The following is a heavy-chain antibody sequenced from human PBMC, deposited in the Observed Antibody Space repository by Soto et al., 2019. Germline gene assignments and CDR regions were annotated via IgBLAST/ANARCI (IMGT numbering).Heavy chain of an antibody. CDR3: ARGGLDVWGTGSHYYGLGV. V-gene: IGHV3-23*01. Sequence: VQMLESGGGLVQPGGSLRLSCVGSEFTFSLYVIGWVRQAPGKGPEWVSFISGSGASTYYADSVKGRFAISRVNSKTTVYLRMNHLRREDTAIYSCARGGLDVWGTGSHYYGLGVWGPGPTVAVSS. CDR2: ISGSGAST. D-gene: IGHD2-8*02. CDR1: EFTFSLYV. J-gene: IGHJ6*02.